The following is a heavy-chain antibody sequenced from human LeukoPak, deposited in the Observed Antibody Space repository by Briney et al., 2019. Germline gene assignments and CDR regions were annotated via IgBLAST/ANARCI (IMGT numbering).Heavy chain of an antibody. V-gene: IGHV4-59*01. CDR1: GDSISDYY. CDR3: ARELDGNGGWFDP. J-gene: IGHJ5*02. CDR2: VYYSGTT. Sequence: SETLSLTCTVSGDSISDYYWSWIRQSPERGLEWIGEVYYSGTTHYNSSLKSRVTISIDTSQKQFSLRLRSVTAADTAVYYCARELDGNGGWFDPWGQGTLVIVSS. D-gene: IGHD3-10*01.